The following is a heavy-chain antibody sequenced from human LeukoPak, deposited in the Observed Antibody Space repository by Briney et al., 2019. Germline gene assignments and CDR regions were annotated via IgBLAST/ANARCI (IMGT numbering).Heavy chain of an antibody. Sequence: NPGGSLRLSCAASGFTFSNAWMSWVRQAPGKGLEWVGRIKSKTDGGTTDYAAPVKGRFTISRVDSKNTLYLQMNSLKTEDTAVYYCTTDSPSIAAATYWGQGTLVTVSS. D-gene: IGHD6-13*01. CDR1: GFTFSNAW. J-gene: IGHJ4*02. CDR3: TTDSPSIAAATY. V-gene: IGHV3-15*01. CDR2: IKSKTDGGTT.